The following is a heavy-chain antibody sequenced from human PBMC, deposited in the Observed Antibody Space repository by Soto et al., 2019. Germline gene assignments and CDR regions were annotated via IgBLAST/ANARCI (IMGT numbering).Heavy chain of an antibody. D-gene: IGHD3-3*01. CDR1: GFSFGSYA. J-gene: IGHJ4*02. CDR2: ISGSDGKT. Sequence: DVQLWESGGGLVQPGGSLRLSCAASGFSFGSYALSWVRLAPGKGLEWVSTISGSDGKTFYADSVKGRFSISRDTSQNTLYLQMNSLRADDTAIYYCARWSYLDYWGQGTRVTVSS. CDR3: ARWSYLDY. V-gene: IGHV3-23*01.